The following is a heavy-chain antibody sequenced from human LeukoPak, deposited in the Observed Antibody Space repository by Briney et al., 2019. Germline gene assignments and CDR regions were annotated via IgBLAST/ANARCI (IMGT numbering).Heavy chain of an antibody. D-gene: IGHD3-22*01. Sequence: KPSETLSLTCTVSGASISSYYWSWIRQPAGKGLEWIGRISDSASTNYNPSLKSRVTMSVDTSKNQFSLKLSSVTAADTAVYYCTRIRDSSGYYLGAFDFWGQGTMVTVSS. V-gene: IGHV4-4*07. CDR1: GASISSYY. J-gene: IGHJ3*01. CDR3: TRIRDSSGYYLGAFDF. CDR2: ISDSAST.